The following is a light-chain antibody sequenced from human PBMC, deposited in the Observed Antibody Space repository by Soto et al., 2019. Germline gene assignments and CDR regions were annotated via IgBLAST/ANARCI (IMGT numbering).Light chain of an antibody. CDR2: DVS. Sequence: QAVLTQPASVSGSPGQSITISCTGTSSDVGGYNYVSWYQQHPGKAPKLMIYDVSNRPSGVSNRFSGSKSGNTASLTISGLQAEDEADYYCSSYTSSSNYVFGTGTKLTVL. CDR1: SSDVGGYNY. J-gene: IGLJ1*01. CDR3: SSYTSSSNYV. V-gene: IGLV2-14*01.